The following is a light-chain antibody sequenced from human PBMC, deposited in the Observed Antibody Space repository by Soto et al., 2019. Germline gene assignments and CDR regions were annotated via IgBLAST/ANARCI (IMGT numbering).Light chain of an antibody. CDR2: AAS. CDR1: QDVRSD. J-gene: IGKJ2*01. Sequence: DIQMTQSPSSLSASVGHTVTITCRASQDVRSDLGWYQHKPGKAPKRLIYAASRLQGGVPSRFSGSGSGTEFTLTISSLQSEDFALYYCQQYNIWPPYTFGQGTKLEIK. V-gene: IGKV1-17*01. CDR3: QQYNIWPPYT.